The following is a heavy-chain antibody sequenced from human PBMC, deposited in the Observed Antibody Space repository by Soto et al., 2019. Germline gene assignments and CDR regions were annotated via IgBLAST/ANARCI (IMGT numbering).Heavy chain of an antibody. Sequence: QVQLVQSGGEVKKPGASVKVSCKASGYTFKKYGISWLRQALGQGPEWMGWISGYNGNTNYAQKFQGRVTVTTDPSTTTGFMELTNLRPDDTALYYCARASAYIAMAEGLLDFWGQGTLVTVSS. CDR2: ISGYNGNT. D-gene: IGHD6-19*01. J-gene: IGHJ4*02. V-gene: IGHV1-18*01. CDR1: GYTFKKYG. CDR3: ARASAYIAMAEGLLDF.